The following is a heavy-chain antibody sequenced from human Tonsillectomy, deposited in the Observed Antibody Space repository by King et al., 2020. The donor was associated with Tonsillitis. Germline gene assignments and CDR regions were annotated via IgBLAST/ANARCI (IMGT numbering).Heavy chain of an antibody. J-gene: IGHJ3*02. Sequence: HVQLVESGGGVVQPGGSLRLSCAAAGFTFSSYAMHWVRQAPGKGLEWVSLIRYDGSNKYYADSVKGRFTISRDNSKNTLYLQMNSLRAEDTAVYYCAKGRIRRWDAFDIWGQGTMVTVSS. V-gene: IGHV3-30*02. CDR2: IRYDGSNK. D-gene: IGHD5-18*01. CDR1: GFTFSSYA. CDR3: AKGRIRRWDAFDI.